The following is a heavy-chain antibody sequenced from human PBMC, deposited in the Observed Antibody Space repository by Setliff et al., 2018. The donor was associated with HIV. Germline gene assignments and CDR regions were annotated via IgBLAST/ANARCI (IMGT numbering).Heavy chain of an antibody. CDR3: VREERAADSGSYYSSRWFDR. CDR2: VSGSGDNT. V-gene: IGHV3-23*01. CDR1: GFTLSRYW. J-gene: IGHJ5*02. Sequence: PGGSLRLSCVASGFTLSRYWMHWVRQAPGKGLVWVSVVSGSGDNTFYADSVKGRFTISRDNSKNTLDLQMSSLEAEDTAVYYCVREERAADSGSYYSSRWFDRWGQGTLVTVSS. D-gene: IGHD1-26*01.